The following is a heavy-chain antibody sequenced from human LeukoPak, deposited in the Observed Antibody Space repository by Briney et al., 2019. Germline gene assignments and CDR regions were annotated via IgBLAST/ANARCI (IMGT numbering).Heavy chain of an antibody. Sequence: QPGGSLRLSCAASGFTFSSYGMHWVRQAPGKGLEWVAVISYDGSNKYYADSVKGRFTISRDNSKNTLYLQMNSLRAEDTAVYYCAKDHPTSYAAFYSSSSSGYWGQGTLVTVSS. CDR1: GFTFSSYG. CDR2: ISYDGSNK. J-gene: IGHJ4*02. D-gene: IGHD6-13*01. V-gene: IGHV3-30*18. CDR3: AKDHPTSYAAFYSSSSSGY.